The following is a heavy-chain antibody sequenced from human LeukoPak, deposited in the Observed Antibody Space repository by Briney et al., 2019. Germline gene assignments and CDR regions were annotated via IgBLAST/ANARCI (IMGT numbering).Heavy chain of an antibody. Sequence: SETLSLTCSVSGASVSDGNYYWSWIRQPPGKGLEWIGYMFYSESTKYNPPLKSRVTISVDKSKNQFSLHMSSVTAADTAVYYCASPSNSALGLPYFDHWGQGSLVTVSS. CDR2: MFYSEST. V-gene: IGHV4-61*01. CDR3: ASPSNSALGLPYFDH. CDR1: GASVSDGNYY. J-gene: IGHJ4*02. D-gene: IGHD5-18*01.